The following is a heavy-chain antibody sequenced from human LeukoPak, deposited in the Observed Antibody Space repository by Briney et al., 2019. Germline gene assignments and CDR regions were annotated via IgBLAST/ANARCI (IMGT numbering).Heavy chain of an antibody. V-gene: IGHV3-21*01. CDR1: GFTFSSYS. Sequence: RGSLRLSCAASGFTFSSYSMNWVRQAPGKGLEWVSSISSSSSYIYYADSVKGRFTISRDNAKNSLYLQMNSLRAEDTAVYYCAREGAEYSSSFFPVDYWGQGALDTVSS. CDR2: ISSSSSYI. CDR3: AREGAEYSSSFFPVDY. D-gene: IGHD6-6*01. J-gene: IGHJ4*02.